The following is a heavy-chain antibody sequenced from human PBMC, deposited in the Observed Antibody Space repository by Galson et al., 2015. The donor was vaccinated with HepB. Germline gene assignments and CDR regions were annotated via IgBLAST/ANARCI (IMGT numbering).Heavy chain of an antibody. J-gene: IGHJ6*02. V-gene: IGHV3-7*03. CDR2: IKQDGSEK. CDR1: GFTFSSYW. D-gene: IGHD3-3*01. CDR3: ARDLRGGFLEWSAYYGMDV. Sequence: SLRLSCAASGFTFSSYWMSWVRQAPGKGLEWVAIIKQDGSEKYYVDSVKGRFTISRDNAKNSLYLQMNSLRAEDTAVYYCARDLRGGFLEWSAYYGMDVWGQGTTVTVSS.